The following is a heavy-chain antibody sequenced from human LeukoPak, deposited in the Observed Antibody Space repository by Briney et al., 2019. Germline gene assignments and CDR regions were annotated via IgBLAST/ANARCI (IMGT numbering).Heavy chain of an antibody. CDR2: ISHSGST. D-gene: IGHD3-10*01. Sequence: SETLSLTCAVSGGSFSSYYWSWIRQPPGKGLEWIGEISHSGSTNYSPSLKSRVTISVDTSKNQFSLNLGSVTAADTAVYYCARALVRGTMVWYFNLWGRATLVTVSS. CDR1: GGSFSSYY. V-gene: IGHV4-34*01. J-gene: IGHJ2*01. CDR3: ARALVRGTMVWYFNL.